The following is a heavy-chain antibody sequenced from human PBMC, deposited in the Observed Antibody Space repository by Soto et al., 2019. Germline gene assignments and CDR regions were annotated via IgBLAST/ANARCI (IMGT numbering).Heavy chain of an antibody. CDR1: GFTFSSYA. Sequence: EVQLLESGGGLVQPGGSLRLSCAASGFTFSSYAMRWVRQAPVKGLEWVSAISGSGGSTYYADSVKGRFTISRDNSKNTLYLQTNSLRAEDTAVYYCARRGSGSSYDYWGQGNLVTVSS. CDR2: ISGSGGST. CDR3: ARRGSGSSYDY. J-gene: IGHJ4*02. V-gene: IGHV3-23*01. D-gene: IGHD1-26*01.